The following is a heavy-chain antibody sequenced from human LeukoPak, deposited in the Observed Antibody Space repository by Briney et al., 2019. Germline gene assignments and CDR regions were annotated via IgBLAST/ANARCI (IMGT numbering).Heavy chain of an antibody. CDR3: ARITYSYGYPTWFDY. J-gene: IGHJ4*02. CDR2: INSDGSST. Sequence: GGSLRLSCAASGFTFSSYWMHWVRQAPGEGLVWVSRINSDGSSTSYADSVKGRFTISRDNAKNTLYLQMNSLRAEDTAVYYCARITYSYGYPTWFDYWGQGTLVTVSS. D-gene: IGHD5-18*01. V-gene: IGHV3-74*01. CDR1: GFTFSSYW.